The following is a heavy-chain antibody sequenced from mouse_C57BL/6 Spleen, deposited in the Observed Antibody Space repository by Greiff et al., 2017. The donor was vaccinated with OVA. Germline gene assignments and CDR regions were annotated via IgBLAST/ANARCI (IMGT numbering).Heavy chain of an antibody. J-gene: IGHJ1*03. CDR3: TRHGSSYWYFDV. V-gene: IGHV1-15*01. CDR2: IDPETGGT. Sequence: SGAELVRPGASVTLSCKASGYTFTDYEMHWVKQTPVHGLEWIGAIDPETGGTAYNQKFKGKAILTADKSSSTAYMELRSLTSEDSAVYYCTRHGSSYWYFDVWGTGTTVTVSS. CDR1: GYTFTDYE. D-gene: IGHD1-1*01.